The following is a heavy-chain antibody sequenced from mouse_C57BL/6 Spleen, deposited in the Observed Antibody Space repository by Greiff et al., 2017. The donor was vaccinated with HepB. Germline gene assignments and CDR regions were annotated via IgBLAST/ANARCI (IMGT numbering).Heavy chain of an antibody. D-gene: IGHD1-1*01. Sequence: LQESKTQLVKALASVKEESTASCCKRKEKEMNWVKQRTEQGLEWIGRIDPEDGETKYAPKCQGKATITADTSSNTAYLQLSSLTSEDTAVYYCGPYYYGSSSFAYWGQGTLVTVSA. J-gene: IGHJ3*01. CDR1: CCKRKEKE. CDR2: IDPEDGET. V-gene: IGHV14-2*01. CDR3: GPYYYGSSSFAY.